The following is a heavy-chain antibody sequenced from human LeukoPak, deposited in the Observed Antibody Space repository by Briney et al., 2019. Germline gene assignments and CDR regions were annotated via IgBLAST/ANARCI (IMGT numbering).Heavy chain of an antibody. CDR3: ATAVSIAGDS. D-gene: IGHD2-21*01. CDR2: IKPDSSET. V-gene: IGHV3-7*01. J-gene: IGHJ5*01. Sequence: GGSLRLSCAASGFSFKSNWMSWFRQAPGKELEWVAHIKPDSSETYYVDSVKGRFTISRDDAEKLVYLRMNSLRAEDTAVYYCATAVSIAGDSWGQGTLVTVSS. CDR1: GFSFKSNW.